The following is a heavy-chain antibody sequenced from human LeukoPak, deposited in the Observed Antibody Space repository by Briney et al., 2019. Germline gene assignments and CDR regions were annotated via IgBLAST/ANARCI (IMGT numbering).Heavy chain of an antibody. J-gene: IGHJ6*02. CDR2: ISAYNGNT. V-gene: IGHV1-18*01. CDR3: ARDRWRYYDFWSGYYYYYYGMDV. CDR1: GYTFTSYG. D-gene: IGHD3-3*01. Sequence: GASAKVSCKASGYTFTSYGISWVRQAPGQGLEWMGWISAYNGNTNYAQKLQGRVTMTTDTSTSTAYMELRSLRSDDTAVYYCARDRWRYYDFWSGYYYYYYGMDVWGQGTTVTVSS.